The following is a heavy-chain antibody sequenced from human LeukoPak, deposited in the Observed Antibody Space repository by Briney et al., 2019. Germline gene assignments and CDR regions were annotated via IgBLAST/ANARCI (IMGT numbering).Heavy chain of an antibody. CDR1: GSTFIDYS. Sequence: GGSLRLSCAASGSTFIDYSMYWVRQAPGKGLEWISYVGISSGNTKYADSVKGRFTISGDSAKNSVFLQMNSLRVEDTAVYYCARDHRYAFDNWGQETLVTVSS. D-gene: IGHD5-12*01. V-gene: IGHV3-48*04. J-gene: IGHJ4*02. CDR3: ARDHRYAFDN. CDR2: VGISSGNT.